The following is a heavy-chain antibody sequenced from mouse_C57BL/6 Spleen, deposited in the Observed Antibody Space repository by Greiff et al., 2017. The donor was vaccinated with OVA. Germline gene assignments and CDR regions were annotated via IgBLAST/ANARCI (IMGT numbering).Heavy chain of an antibody. D-gene: IGHD1-1*01. CDR3: ARGVLRSYYAMDD. V-gene: IGHV1-64*01. Sequence: QVQLQQPGAELVKPGASVKLSCKASGYTFTSYWMHWVKQRPGQGLEWIGMIHPNSGSTNYNEKFKSKATLTVDKSSSTAYMQLSSLTSEDSAVYYCARGVLRSYYAMDDWGQGTSVTVSS. CDR2: IHPNSGST. J-gene: IGHJ4*01. CDR1: GYTFTSYW.